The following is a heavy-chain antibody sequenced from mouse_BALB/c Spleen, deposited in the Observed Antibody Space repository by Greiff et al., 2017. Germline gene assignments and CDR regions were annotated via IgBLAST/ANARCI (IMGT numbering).Heavy chain of an antibody. V-gene: IGHV3-8*02. J-gene: IGHJ4*01. CDR3: ARGDSYLYAMDY. CDR1: GDSFTSCY. CDR2: ISYSGST. D-gene: IGHD2-12*01. Sequence: DVQLQESGPSLVKPSQTLSLTCSVTGDSFTSCYWNWIRKCPGNKLECMGYISYSGSTYYYPSLKRRISITRDTSKNQYYRQLNSVTTEDTTTDYGARGDSYLYAMDYWGQGTSVTVSS.